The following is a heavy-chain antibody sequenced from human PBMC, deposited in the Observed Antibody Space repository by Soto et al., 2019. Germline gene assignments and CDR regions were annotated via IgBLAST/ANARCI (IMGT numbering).Heavy chain of an antibody. D-gene: IGHD3-10*01. CDR3: ARDRTFYGSGSKGMDF. V-gene: IGHV3-30*02. CDR2: IRYDGSNK. J-gene: IGHJ6*02. Sequence: VGSLRLSCVTSGFTFSSYSMHWVRQAPGKGLEWLAIIRYDGSNKYYGDSVKGRFTISRENSNNTLYLEMNNLRAEDTAVYYCARDRTFYGSGSKGMDFWGQGTTVTVS. CDR1: GFTFSSYS.